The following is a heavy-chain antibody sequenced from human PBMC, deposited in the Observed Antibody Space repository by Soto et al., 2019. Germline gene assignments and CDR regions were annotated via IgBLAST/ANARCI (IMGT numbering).Heavy chain of an antibody. CDR3: ARDYRGYTTGYAFDI. J-gene: IGHJ3*02. CDR1: GGSVSSGSHY. CDR2: VYYSGTT. D-gene: IGHD5-18*01. Sequence: PSETLSLTCTVSGGSVSSGSHYWSWIRQPPRKGLKWIGYVYYSGTTNYNPSLKSRVTISVDTSRNQFSLKLSSVTAADTAVYYCARDYRGYTTGYAFDIWGQGTMVTVSS. V-gene: IGHV4-61*01.